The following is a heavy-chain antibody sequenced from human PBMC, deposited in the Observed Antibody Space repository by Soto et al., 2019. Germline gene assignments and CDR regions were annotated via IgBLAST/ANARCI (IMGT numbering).Heavy chain of an antibody. CDR1: GGSISSGGYS. CDR2: IYHSGSP. Sequence: LTCAVSGGSISSGGYSWSWIRQPPGKGLEWIGYIYHSGSPYYNPSLKSRVTISVDRSKNQFSLNLSSVTAADTAVYYCARVPSPWGQGTLVTVSS. CDR3: ARVPSP. J-gene: IGHJ5*02. V-gene: IGHV4-30-2*01.